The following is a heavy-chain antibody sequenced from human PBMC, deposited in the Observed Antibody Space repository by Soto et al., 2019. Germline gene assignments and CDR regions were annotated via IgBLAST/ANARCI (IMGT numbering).Heavy chain of an antibody. CDR2: ISAYNGNT. J-gene: IGHJ3*02. D-gene: IGHD6-13*01. V-gene: IGHV1-18*01. CDR1: GYTFTSYG. CDR3: ARGRQQLVNHDAFDI. Sequence: GASVKVSCKASGYTFTSYGISWVRQAPGQGLEWMGWISAYNGNTNYAQKLQGRVTMTTDTSTSTAYMELTSLRSNDTAIYYCARGRQQLVNHDAFDIWGQGTMVTVSS.